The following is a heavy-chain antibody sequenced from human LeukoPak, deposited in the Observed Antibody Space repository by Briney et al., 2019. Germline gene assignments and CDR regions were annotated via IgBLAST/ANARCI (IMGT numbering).Heavy chain of an antibody. CDR2: IYSGGNT. D-gene: IGHD6-19*01. CDR3: AKDARRTSGWYFFDY. V-gene: IGHV3-53*01. Sequence: GGSLRLSCAASGFTVSSNYMNWVRQAPGKGLEWVSIIYSGGNTHYADSVKGRFTISRDNSKNTLFLQMSSLRAEDTAVYYCAKDARRTSGWYFFDYWGRGTLVTVSS. CDR1: GFTVSSNY. J-gene: IGHJ4*02.